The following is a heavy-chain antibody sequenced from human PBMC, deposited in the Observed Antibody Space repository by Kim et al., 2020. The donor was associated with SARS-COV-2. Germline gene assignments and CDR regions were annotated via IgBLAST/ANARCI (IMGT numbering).Heavy chain of an antibody. J-gene: IGHJ3*02. D-gene: IGHD1-26*01. V-gene: IGHV3-23*01. Sequence: GGSLRLSCATSGFTFSRFAMNWFRQAPGKGLEWVSAIGGSGGTTYYAESVKDRFTISRDNSKNTVFLQMRSLRVEDTAVYYCAKAVSGGYVGTDAFDIWGQGTLVTVSS. CDR2: IGGSGGTT. CDR1: GFTFSRFA. CDR3: AKAVSGGYVGTDAFDI.